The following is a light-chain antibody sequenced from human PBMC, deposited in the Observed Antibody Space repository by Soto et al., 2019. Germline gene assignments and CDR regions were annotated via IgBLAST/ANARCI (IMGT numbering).Light chain of an antibody. CDR1: QSVSSIY. J-gene: IGKJ3*01. Sequence: EIVLTQSPGTLSLSPGERATLSCRASQSVSSIYLAWYQQKPGQAPRLLIYGASSRATGIPGGFSGSGSGTDFPIPISRLEPEDFSVYDCQPYGRSPLTFGPGPKVDIK. V-gene: IGKV3-20*01. CDR2: GAS. CDR3: QPYGRSPLT.